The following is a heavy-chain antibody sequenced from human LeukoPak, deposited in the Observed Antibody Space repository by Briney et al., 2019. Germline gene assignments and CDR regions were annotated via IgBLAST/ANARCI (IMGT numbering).Heavy chain of an antibody. CDR3: AATFYFDSSGYSPYYFDY. CDR1: GFTFSSYA. D-gene: IGHD3-22*01. J-gene: IGHJ4*02. Sequence: GGSLRLSCAASGFTFSSYAMGWVRQAPGKGLEWVSAISVSGGSTYYADSVKGRFTISRDNSKNTLYPQMNSLRAEDTAVYYCAATFYFDSSGYSPYYFDYWGQGTLVTVSS. V-gene: IGHV3-23*01. CDR2: ISVSGGST.